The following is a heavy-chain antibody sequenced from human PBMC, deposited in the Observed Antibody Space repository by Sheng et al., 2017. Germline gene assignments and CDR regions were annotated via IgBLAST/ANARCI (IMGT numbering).Heavy chain of an antibody. CDR3: AKVGPYDSSGYTMLG. V-gene: IGHV3-30*02. CDR2: IRYDGSNK. CDR1: GFTFSSYG. D-gene: IGHD3-22*01. J-gene: IGHJ4*02. Sequence: QVQLVESGGGVVQPGGSLRLSCAASGFTFSSYGMHWVRQAPGKGLEWVAFIRYDGSNKYYADSVKGRFTISRDNSKNTLYLQMNSLRAEDTAVYYCAKVGPYDSSGYTMLGWGQGTLVTVSS.